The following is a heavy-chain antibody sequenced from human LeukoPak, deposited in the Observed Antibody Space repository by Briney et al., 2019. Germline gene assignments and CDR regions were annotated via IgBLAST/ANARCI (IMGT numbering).Heavy chain of an antibody. CDR3: AREDYYDSSGYFDY. J-gene: IGHJ4*02. Sequence: GGSLRLSCAASGFTFSNYGMHWARQAPGKGLEWVAVIWYDGSNKYYADSVKGRFTISRGNSKNTLYLQMNSLRAEDTAVYYCAREDYYDSSGYFDYWGQGTLVTVSS. CDR2: IWYDGSNK. D-gene: IGHD3-22*01. V-gene: IGHV3-33*01. CDR1: GFTFSNYG.